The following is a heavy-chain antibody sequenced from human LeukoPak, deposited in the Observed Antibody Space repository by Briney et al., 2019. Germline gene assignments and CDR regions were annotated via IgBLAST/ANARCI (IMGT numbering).Heavy chain of an antibody. D-gene: IGHD3-22*01. CDR2: IYHSGST. J-gene: IGHJ2*01. V-gene: IGHV4-30-2*01. CDR1: GGSISSGGYS. CDR3: ARDHDSSGNYGGYFDL. Sequence: SQTLSLTCAVSGGSISSGGYSWSWIRQPPGKGLEWIGYIYHSGSTYYNPSLKSRVTISVDRSKNQFSLKLSSVTAADTAVYYCARDHDSSGNYGGYFDLWGRGTLVTVSS.